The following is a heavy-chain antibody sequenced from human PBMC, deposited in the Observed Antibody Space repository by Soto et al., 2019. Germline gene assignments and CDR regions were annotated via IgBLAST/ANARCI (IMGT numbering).Heavy chain of an antibody. CDR3: GRDEDFWSGYYFDY. CDR1: GFTFSSYW. D-gene: IGHD3-3*01. J-gene: IGHJ4*02. Sequence: GGSLRLSCAASGFTFSSYWMSWVRQAPGKGLEWVANIKQDGSEKYYVDSVKGRFTISRDNAKNTLYLQMNSLRAEDTAVYYCGRDEDFWSGYYFDYWGQGTLVTVSS. V-gene: IGHV3-7*01. CDR2: IKQDGSEK.